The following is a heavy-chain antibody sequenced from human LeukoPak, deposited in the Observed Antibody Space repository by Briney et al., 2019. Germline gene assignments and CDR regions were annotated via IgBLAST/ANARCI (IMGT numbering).Heavy chain of an antibody. CDR2: ISGSGGST. J-gene: IGHJ4*02. CDR3: AKENRKGITIFGVVIMSYYFDY. D-gene: IGHD3-3*01. CDR1: GFTFSSYA. V-gene: IGHV3-23*01. Sequence: GGSLRLTCAASGFTFSSYAMSWVRQAPGKGLEWVSAISGSGGSTYYADSVKGRFTISRDNSKNTLYLQMNSLRAEDTAVYYCAKENRKGITIFGVVIMSYYFDYWGQGTLVTVSS.